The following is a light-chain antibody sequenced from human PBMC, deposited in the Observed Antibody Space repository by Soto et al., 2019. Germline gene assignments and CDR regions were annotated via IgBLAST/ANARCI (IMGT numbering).Light chain of an antibody. CDR1: QGISSW. CDR3: QHYET. V-gene: IGKV1-5*03. J-gene: IGKJ1*01. Sequence: DIRITQSPSTLSASVGDRVTITCRASQGISSWLAWYQQKAGKAPKLLIYKASTLQSGVPSRFSGGGSGTEWTLTISSVQPDDFATYYCQHYETFGQGTKVEVK. CDR2: KAS.